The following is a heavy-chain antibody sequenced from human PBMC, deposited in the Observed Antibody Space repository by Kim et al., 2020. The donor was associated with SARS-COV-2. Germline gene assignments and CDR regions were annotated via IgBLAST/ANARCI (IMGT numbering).Heavy chain of an antibody. D-gene: IGHD3-22*01. Sequence: GGSLRLSCAASGFTFSSYAMSWVRQAPGKGLEWVSVIYSGGSSTSYADSVKGRFTISRDNSKNTLYLQMNSLRAEDTAVHYCAKDLGYYDSSGSALFDYWGQRALVTVSS. CDR1: GFTFSSYA. CDR2: IYSGGSST. J-gene: IGHJ4*02. CDR3: AKDLGYYDSSGSALFDY. V-gene: IGHV3-23*03.